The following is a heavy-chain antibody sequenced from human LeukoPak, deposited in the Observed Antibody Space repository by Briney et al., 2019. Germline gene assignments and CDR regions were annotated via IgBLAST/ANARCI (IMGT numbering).Heavy chain of an antibody. CDR1: GGSISSGGYF. Sequence: SETLSLTCTVSGGSISSGGYFWSWIRQHPGKGLEWIGYIYYSGSTYYNPSLKSRVTISVDTSKNQFSLKLSSVTAADTAVYYCARGHNYDYVWGSHRYKVDWFDPWGQGTLVTVSS. D-gene: IGHD3-16*02. CDR3: ARGHNYDYVWGSHRYKVDWFDP. V-gene: IGHV4-31*03. CDR2: IYYSGST. J-gene: IGHJ5*02.